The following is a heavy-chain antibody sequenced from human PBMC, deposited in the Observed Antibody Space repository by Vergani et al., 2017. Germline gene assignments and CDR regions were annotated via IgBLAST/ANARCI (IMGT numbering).Heavy chain of an antibody. CDR3: AKDSDCSGGSCYPRGTDY. CDR1: GFTVSSNY. Sequence: EVQLVESGGGLVQPGGSLRLSCAASGFTVSSNYMSWVRQAPGKGLEWVSVIYSGGSTYYADSVKGRFTISRHNSKNTLYLQMNSLRAEDTSVYYCAKDSDCSGGSCYPRGTDYWGQGSLVTVSS. J-gene: IGHJ4*02. V-gene: IGHV3-53*04. CDR2: IYSGGST. D-gene: IGHD2-15*01.